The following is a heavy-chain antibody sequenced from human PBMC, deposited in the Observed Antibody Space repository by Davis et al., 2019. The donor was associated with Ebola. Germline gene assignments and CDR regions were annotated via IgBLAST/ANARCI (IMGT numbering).Heavy chain of an antibody. CDR3: VRDYIFAFDL. Sequence: PGGSLRLSCAASGFTFSDFSMNWVRKAPGKALEWISFITSGSNAIHYADSVRGRFTVSRDNVKTSLFLEMSSLRDEDSAVYYCVRDYIFAFDLWGQGARVTVSS. D-gene: IGHD4-11*01. J-gene: IGHJ5*02. CDR1: GFTFSDFS. V-gene: IGHV3-48*02. CDR2: ITSGSNAI.